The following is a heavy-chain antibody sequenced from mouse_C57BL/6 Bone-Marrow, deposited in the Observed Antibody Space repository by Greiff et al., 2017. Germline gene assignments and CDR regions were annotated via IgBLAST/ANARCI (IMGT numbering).Heavy chain of an antibody. CDR3: ARVSVLRWYFDV. CDR2: IDPANGNT. D-gene: IGHD1-2*01. V-gene: IGHV14-3*01. Sequence: EVKLMESVAELVRPGASVKLSCTASGFNIKNTYMHWVKQRPEQGLEWIGRIDPANGNTKYAPKFQGKATITADTSSNTAYLQLSSLTSEDTAIYYCARVSVLRWYFDVWGTGTTVTVSS. CDR1: GFNIKNTY. J-gene: IGHJ1*03.